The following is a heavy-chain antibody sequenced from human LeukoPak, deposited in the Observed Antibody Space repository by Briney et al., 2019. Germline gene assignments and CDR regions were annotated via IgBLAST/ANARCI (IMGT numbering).Heavy chain of an antibody. V-gene: IGHV4-34*01. CDR3: ARDGIVGGIDY. CDR2: INHSGST. D-gene: IGHD3-10*01. Sequence: SETLSLTCAVYGGSFSGYYWSWIRQPPGKGLEWIGEINHSGSTYYNPSLKSRVTISVDTSKNQFSLKLSSVTAADTAVYYCARDGIVGGIDYWGQGTLVTVSS. J-gene: IGHJ4*02. CDR1: GGSFSGYY.